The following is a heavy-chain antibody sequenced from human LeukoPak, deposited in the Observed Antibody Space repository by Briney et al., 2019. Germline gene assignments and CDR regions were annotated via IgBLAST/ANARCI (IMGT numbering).Heavy chain of an antibody. Sequence: ASMKVSCKSFGFTFTDHYIHWVRQAPGQGLEWMGYIGPHGTFTSSPQEFQGRVTMTSDTSMTTAYMELTRLTSDDTAVYYCVREGEGPLSKDFDYWGQGTLVTVSS. D-gene: IGHD2/OR15-2a*01. CDR1: GFTFTDHY. J-gene: IGHJ4*02. CDR3: VREGEGPLSKDFDY. V-gene: IGHV1-2*02. CDR2: IGPHGTFT.